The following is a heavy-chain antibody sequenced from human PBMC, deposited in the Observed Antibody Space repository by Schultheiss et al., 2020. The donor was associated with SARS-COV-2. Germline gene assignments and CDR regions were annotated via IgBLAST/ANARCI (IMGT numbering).Heavy chain of an antibody. J-gene: IGHJ4*02. CDR3: ARRGSGGMTFDH. Sequence: SQTLSLTCTVSGGSISSGGYYWSWIRQHPGKGLEWIGYIYYSGSTYYNPSLKSRVTISVDTSKNQFSLKLSSVTAADTAVYYCARRGSGGMTFDHWGQGTLVTVSS. V-gene: IGHV4-31*02. D-gene: IGHD2-15*01. CDR1: GGSISSGGYY. CDR2: IYYSGST.